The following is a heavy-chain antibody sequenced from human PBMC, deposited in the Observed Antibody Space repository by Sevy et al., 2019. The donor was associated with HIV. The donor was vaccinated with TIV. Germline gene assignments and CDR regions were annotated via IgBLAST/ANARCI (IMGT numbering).Heavy chain of an antibody. Sequence: SETLSLTCTVSGGSMNNYFWSWIRQPPGKGLEWIGYMYYSGSTNHNPSLKSRVTMSVDTSKKQFSLKMRSVTAADTAVYYCARESIGAIGDFDYWGQGTLVTVSS. V-gene: IGHV4-59*01. J-gene: IGHJ4*02. CDR3: ARESIGAIGDFDY. CDR2: MYYSGST. CDR1: GGSMNNYF. D-gene: IGHD6-13*01.